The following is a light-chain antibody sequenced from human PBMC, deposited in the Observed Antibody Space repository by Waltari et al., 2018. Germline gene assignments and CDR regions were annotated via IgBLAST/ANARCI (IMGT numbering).Light chain of an antibody. CDR1: SSDVGGYNY. Sequence: QSALTQPASVSGSPGQSITISCTGTSSDVGGYNYVSWYQQHTGKAPKLMIYDVSNRPSGVTNRFSGSKSGNTTTLTSYRLQAEDEADYYCSSYTGSSTRVVFGGGTKLTVL. CDR3: SSYTGSSTRVV. J-gene: IGLJ2*01. CDR2: DVS. V-gene: IGLV2-14*03.